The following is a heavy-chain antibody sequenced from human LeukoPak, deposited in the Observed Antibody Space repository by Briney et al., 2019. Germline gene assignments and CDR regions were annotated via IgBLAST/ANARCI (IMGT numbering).Heavy chain of an antibody. CDR1: GGSISSSSYY. D-gene: IGHD4-23*01. Sequence: SETLSLTCTVSGGSISSSSYYWGWIRQPPGKGLEWIGSIYYSGSTYYNPSLKSRVTISVDTSKNQFSLKLSSVTAADTAVYYCARDGGYFDYWGQGTLVTVSS. CDR2: IYYSGST. V-gene: IGHV4-39*07. CDR3: ARDGGYFDY. J-gene: IGHJ4*02.